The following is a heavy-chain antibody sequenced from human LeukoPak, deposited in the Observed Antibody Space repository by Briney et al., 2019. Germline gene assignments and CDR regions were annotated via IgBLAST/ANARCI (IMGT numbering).Heavy chain of an antibody. D-gene: IGHD3-3*01. V-gene: IGHV4-39*01. J-gene: IGHJ4*02. CDR2: IYYSGTT. CDR1: GGFISNTNYY. CDR3: ARRRYDFSPDY. Sequence: SETLSLTCTVSGGFISNTNYYWDWIRQPPGRGLEWIASIYYSGTTFYNPSLRSRVTISIDTSKNQFSLKLNSVTAADTAVYYCARRRYDFSPDYWGRGTLVTVSS.